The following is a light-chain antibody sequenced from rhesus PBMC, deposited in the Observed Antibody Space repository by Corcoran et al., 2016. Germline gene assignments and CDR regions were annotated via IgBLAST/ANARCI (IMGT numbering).Light chain of an antibody. CDR1: ENVNNY. V-gene: IGKV1-74*01. CDR3: QHGYGTPLT. Sequence: DIQMTQSPSSLSASVGDRVTITCRARENVNNYLNWYPQTPGKAPKLRIYKASTLQRGVPSRFSGSGSGTDYTFTISSLQPEDVATYYCQHGYGTPLTFGGGTKVEIK. CDR2: KAS. J-gene: IGKJ4*01.